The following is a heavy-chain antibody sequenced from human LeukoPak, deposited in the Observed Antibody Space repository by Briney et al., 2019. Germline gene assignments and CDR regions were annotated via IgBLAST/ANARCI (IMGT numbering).Heavy chain of an antibody. Sequence: SCAASGFTFSDYYMSWIRQPPGKGLEWIGYIYNSGTTYYNPSLKSRVTISIDTSKNEFSLKLTSVTPADTAVYYCAREANYYGSGSYFEGTFDYWGQGSLVTVSS. CDR1: GFTFSDYY. CDR2: IYNSGTT. D-gene: IGHD3-10*01. CDR3: AREANYYGSGSYFEGTFDY. J-gene: IGHJ4*02. V-gene: IGHV4-59*01.